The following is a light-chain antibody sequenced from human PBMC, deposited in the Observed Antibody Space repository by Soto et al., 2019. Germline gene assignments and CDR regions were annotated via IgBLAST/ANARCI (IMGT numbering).Light chain of an antibody. CDR3: YQRSNRPPIT. CDR1: QSVYNY. Sequence: EIVLTQSPATLSLSPGDRAALSCKASQSVYNYLAWYQQKPSQAPRHLIYGASTMAAGIPARFSGSGSGTDFTLTISSIEPEDVALSYYYQRSNRPPITLGQGTRLEIK. CDR2: GAS. J-gene: IGKJ5*01. V-gene: IGKV3-11*01.